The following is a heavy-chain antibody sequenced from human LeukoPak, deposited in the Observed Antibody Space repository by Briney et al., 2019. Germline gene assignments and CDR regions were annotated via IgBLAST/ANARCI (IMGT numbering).Heavy chain of an antibody. CDR3: ARGFSGGSFDAFDI. Sequence: GGSLRLSCAASGFTFSSYDMHWVRQATGKGLEWVSAIGTAGDTYYPGSVKGRFTISRENAKNSLYLQTNSLRAGDTAVYYCARGFSGGSFDAFDIWGQGTMVTVSS. CDR1: GFTFSSYD. D-gene: IGHD2-15*01. V-gene: IGHV3-13*01. CDR2: IGTAGDT. J-gene: IGHJ3*02.